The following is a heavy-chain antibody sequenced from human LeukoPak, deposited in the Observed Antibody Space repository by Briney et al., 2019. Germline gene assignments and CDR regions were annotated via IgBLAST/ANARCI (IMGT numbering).Heavy chain of an antibody. V-gene: IGHV1-18*04. CDR1: GYTFTNYA. CDR2: ISDYNGNT. CDR3: ARGDYYDSSGYFPGMNY. D-gene: IGHD3-22*01. Sequence: ASVKVSCKASGYTFTNYAITWVRQAPGQGLEWMGWISDYNGNTSYAQKFQGRVTMTTDTSSSTAYMELRSLRFDDTAVYYCARGDYYDSSGYFPGMNYWGQGTLVTVSS. J-gene: IGHJ4*02.